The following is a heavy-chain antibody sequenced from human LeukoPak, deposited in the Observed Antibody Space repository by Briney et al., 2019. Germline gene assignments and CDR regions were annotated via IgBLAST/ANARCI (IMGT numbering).Heavy chain of an antibody. D-gene: IGHD3-3*01. CDR3: ARGQSGFLELGNWFDP. CDR1: GYTFTSYG. Sequence: ASVKVSCKASGYTFTSYGISWVRQAPGQGLEWMGWISAYNGNTNYAQKLQGRVTMTTDTSTSTAYMELRSLRSDDTAVYYCARGQSGFLELGNWFDPWGQGTLVTVSS. V-gene: IGHV1-18*01. J-gene: IGHJ5*02. CDR2: ISAYNGNT.